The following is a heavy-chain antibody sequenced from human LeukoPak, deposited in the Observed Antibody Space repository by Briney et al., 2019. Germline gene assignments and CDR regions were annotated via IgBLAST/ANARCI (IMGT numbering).Heavy chain of an antibody. CDR1: GGSISSSSYY. Sequence: SETLSLTRTVSGGSISSSSYYWGWIRQPPGKGLEWIGSIYYSGSTYYNPSLKSRVTISVDTSKNRFSLKLSSVTAADTAVYYCARLDSSGYYEKSFDYWGQGTLVTVSS. J-gene: IGHJ4*02. CDR2: IYYSGST. D-gene: IGHD3-22*01. V-gene: IGHV4-39*01. CDR3: ARLDSSGYYEKSFDY.